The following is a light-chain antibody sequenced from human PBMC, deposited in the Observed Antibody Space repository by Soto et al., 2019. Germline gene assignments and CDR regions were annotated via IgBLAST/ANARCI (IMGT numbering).Light chain of an antibody. J-gene: IGKJ4*01. Sequence: EIVLTHSPATLSLSPCERATLSRSAGQSVSSCLAWYQQKPGQAPRLLIYDASNRATGIPARFSGSGSGTDFTLTISSLEPEDFAVYYCQQRSNWPPGALTFGGGTKVDIK. CDR1: QSVSSC. CDR3: QQRSNWPPGALT. V-gene: IGKV3-11*01. CDR2: DAS.